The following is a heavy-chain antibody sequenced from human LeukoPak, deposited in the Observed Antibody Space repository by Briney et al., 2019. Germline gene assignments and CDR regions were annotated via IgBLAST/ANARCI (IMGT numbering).Heavy chain of an antibody. CDR3: AKDMSEDVDTAMVIDY. CDR2: ISSSSSTI. CDR1: GFTFSSYS. Sequence: GGSLRLSCAASGFTFSSYSMNWVRQAPGKGLEWVSYISSSSSTIYYADSVKGRFTISRDNAKNSLYLQMNSLRAEDTALYYCAKDMSEDVDTAMVIDYWGQGTLVTVSS. V-gene: IGHV3-48*04. D-gene: IGHD5-18*01. J-gene: IGHJ4*02.